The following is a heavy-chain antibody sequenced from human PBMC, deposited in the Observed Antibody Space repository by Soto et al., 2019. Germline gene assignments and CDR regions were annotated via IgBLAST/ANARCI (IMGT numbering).Heavy chain of an antibody. D-gene: IGHD6-19*01. J-gene: IGHJ4*02. V-gene: IGHV3-33*01. CDR3: ARDQQWLVRFYFDF. CDR1: GFTFSSYG. Sequence: GGSLRLSCAASGFTFSSYGMHWVRQAPGKGLEWVAVIWYDGSNKYYADSVKGRFTISRDNSKNTLYLQMNGLRAEDTAVYYCARDQQWLVRFYFDFWGQGTLVTVSS. CDR2: IWYDGSNK.